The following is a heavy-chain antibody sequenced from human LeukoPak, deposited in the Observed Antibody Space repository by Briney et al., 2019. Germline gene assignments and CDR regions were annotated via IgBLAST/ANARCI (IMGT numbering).Heavy chain of an antibody. V-gene: IGHV3-30*03. CDR3: VSSSGYGGLDY. CDR1: GFTFSRNG. Sequence: GGSLRLSCAASGFTFSRNGMHWVRQAQGKGLEWVAVISYDGSNKYYADSVKGRFTISRDNSKNTLYLQMNSLRAEDTAVYYCVSSSGYGGLDYWGQGTLVTVSS. J-gene: IGHJ4*02. CDR2: ISYDGSNK. D-gene: IGHD6-6*01.